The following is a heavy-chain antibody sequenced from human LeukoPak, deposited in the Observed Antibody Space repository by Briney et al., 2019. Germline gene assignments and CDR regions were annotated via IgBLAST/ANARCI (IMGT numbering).Heavy chain of an antibody. V-gene: IGHV3-7*01. Sequence: GGSLRLSCAASGFTFNGYWMSWVRQAPGKGLEWVANIKEDGSAQYYVGSVKGRFTISRDNAKNSRNLQMNSLRAEDTAVYYCATSSNAPGDHWGQGTLVTVSS. D-gene: IGHD2-2*01. CDR3: ATSSNAPGDH. J-gene: IGHJ4*02. CDR1: GFTFNGYW. CDR2: IKEDGSAQ.